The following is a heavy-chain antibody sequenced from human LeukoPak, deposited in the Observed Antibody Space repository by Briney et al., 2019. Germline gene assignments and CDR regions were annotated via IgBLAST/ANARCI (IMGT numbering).Heavy chain of an antibody. CDR3: ARGNRPPDY. CDR1: GFTFSDYY. Sequence: GGSLRLSCAASGFTFSDYYMSWIRQAPGKWLEWVSYISGSSKYINYADSVKGRFTISRDNAKNSLYLRMDSLRAEDTAVYYCARGNRPPDYWGQGTLVTVSS. CDR2: ISGSSKYI. J-gene: IGHJ4*02. V-gene: IGHV3-11*06.